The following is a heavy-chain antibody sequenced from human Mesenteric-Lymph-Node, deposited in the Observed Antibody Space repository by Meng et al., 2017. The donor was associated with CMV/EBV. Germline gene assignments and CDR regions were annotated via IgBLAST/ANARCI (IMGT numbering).Heavy chain of an antibody. CDR1: GYTFTGYY. CDR3: ARWELGPDYYYGMDV. D-gene: IGHD1-26*01. CDR2: INPNSGGT. Sequence: ASVKVSCKASGYTFTGYYMCWVRQAPGQGLEWMGWINPNSGGTNYAQKFQGRVTMTRDTSISTAYMELRSLRSDDTAVYYCARWELGPDYYYGMDVWGQGTTVTVSS. V-gene: IGHV1-2*02. J-gene: IGHJ6*02.